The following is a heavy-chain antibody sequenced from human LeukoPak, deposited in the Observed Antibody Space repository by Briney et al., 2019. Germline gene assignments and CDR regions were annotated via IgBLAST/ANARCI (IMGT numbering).Heavy chain of an antibody. CDR3: AKELNMTTVTYFDY. CDR2: INTDGSST. V-gene: IGHV3-74*01. J-gene: IGHJ4*02. CDR1: GFTFSSFW. D-gene: IGHD4-17*01. Sequence: GGSLRLSCAASGFTFSSFWMTWVRQAPGKGLVWVSRINTDGSSTSYADSVKGRFTISRDNSKNTLYLQMNSLRAEDTAVYYCAKELNMTTVTYFDYWGQGTLVTVSS.